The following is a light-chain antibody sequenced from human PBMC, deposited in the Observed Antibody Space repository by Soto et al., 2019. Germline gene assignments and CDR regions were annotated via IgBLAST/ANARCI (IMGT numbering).Light chain of an antibody. Sequence: QSVLTQPPSVSGSPGQSVSISCTGTSSDVGRYNHVSWYQQPPGTAPKLMIYDVSNRPSGVPDRFSGSKSGNTASLTISGLQAEDEADYYCQSYDSSLSGYVFGTGTKLTVL. J-gene: IGLJ1*01. CDR1: SSDVGRYNH. CDR3: QSYDSSLSGYV. CDR2: DVS. V-gene: IGLV2-18*02.